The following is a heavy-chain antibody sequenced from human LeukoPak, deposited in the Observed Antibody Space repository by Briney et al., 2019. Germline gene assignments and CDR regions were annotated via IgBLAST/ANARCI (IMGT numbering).Heavy chain of an antibody. D-gene: IGHD3-16*02. J-gene: IGHJ5*02. CDR1: VYTFTGYY. V-gene: IGHV1-2*02. CDR2: INPNSGGT. Sequence: ASVNVSCKASVYTFTGYYMHWVRQAPGQGLEWMGWINPNSGGTNYAQKFQGRVTMTRDTSISTAYMELSRLRSDDTAVYYCARGVLLRLRLGELSLRDRFDPWGQGTLVTVSS. CDR3: ARGVLLRLRLGELSLRDRFDP.